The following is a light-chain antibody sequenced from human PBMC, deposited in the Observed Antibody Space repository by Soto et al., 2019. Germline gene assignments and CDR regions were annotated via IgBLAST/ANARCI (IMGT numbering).Light chain of an antibody. Sequence: DIQMTQSTSTLSAFVGDRVTITCRASQSISLWLAWYQQKPGKAPRLLIYDVSTLESGVPSRFSGSGSGTEFSLTIKSLEPDDFATYYCQQYNSDSWTFGQGTKVEIK. CDR3: QQYNSDSWT. CDR1: QSISLW. CDR2: DVS. V-gene: IGKV1-5*01. J-gene: IGKJ1*01.